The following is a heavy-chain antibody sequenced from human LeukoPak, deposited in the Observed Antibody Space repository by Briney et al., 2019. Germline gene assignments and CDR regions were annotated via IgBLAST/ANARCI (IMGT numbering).Heavy chain of an antibody. Sequence: GESLRISCKGSGYSFKNYWIAWVRQMPGKGLEWMGIIYPGDSNTRYNPSFQGQVTISADKSISTAYLQWSSLKASDTAEYYCARQGFVASYGVDVWGQGTTVTVSS. CDR3: ARQGFVASYGVDV. CDR1: GYSFKNYW. J-gene: IGHJ6*02. CDR2: IYPGDSNT. V-gene: IGHV5-51*01.